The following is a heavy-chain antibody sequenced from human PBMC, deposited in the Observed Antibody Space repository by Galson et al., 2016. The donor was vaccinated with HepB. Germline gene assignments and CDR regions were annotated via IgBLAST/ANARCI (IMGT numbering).Heavy chain of an antibody. CDR2: VNDSGST. J-gene: IGHJ3*02. CDR1: GGSFSNYY. CDR3: ARGLVVSAGGDAFDI. V-gene: IGHV4-34*01. D-gene: IGHD2-2*01. Sequence: SETLSLTCAVYGGSFSNYYWNWIRQPPGKGLEWIGEVNDSGSTNCNPSLKSRVTISLDTSKNQFPLKLSSVTAADTAVFYCARGLVVSAGGDAFDIWGQGTMVTFSS.